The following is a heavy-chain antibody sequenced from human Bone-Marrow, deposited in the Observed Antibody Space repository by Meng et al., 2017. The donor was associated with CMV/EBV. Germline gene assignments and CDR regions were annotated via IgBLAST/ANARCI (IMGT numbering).Heavy chain of an antibody. CDR1: GESLSGYY. Sequence: SETLSLTCAVYGESLSGYYWTWMRQPPGKGLEWIGEINHSGSTNYNSSLKSRVTISVDTSKNQFSLKLSSVTAADTAVYYCARGRAIEAASYWGQGTLVTVSS. J-gene: IGHJ4*02. D-gene: IGHD6-13*01. CDR2: INHSGST. CDR3: ARGRAIEAASY. V-gene: IGHV4-34*01.